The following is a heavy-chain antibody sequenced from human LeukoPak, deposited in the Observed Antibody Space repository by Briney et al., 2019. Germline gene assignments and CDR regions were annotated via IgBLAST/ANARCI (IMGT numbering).Heavy chain of an antibody. Sequence: SSETLSLTCAVSGYSISSGYYWGWIRQPPGTGLEWIGSIYHSGSTYYNPSLKSRVTISVDTSKNQFSLKLSSVTAADTAVYYCARARDVLRYFAYWGQGTMVTVSS. D-gene: IGHD3-9*01. CDR2: IYHSGST. CDR3: ARARDVLRYFAY. CDR1: GYSISSGYY. V-gene: IGHV4-38-2*01. J-gene: IGHJ3*01.